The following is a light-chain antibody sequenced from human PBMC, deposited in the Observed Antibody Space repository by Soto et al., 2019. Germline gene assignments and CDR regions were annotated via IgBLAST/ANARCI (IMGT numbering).Light chain of an antibody. CDR3: LQDFGDAWT. CDR1: ASMSDC. Sequence: DIEISKSPWNRAVSGGGGVTGGCRASASMSDCLAWYHQKPGKAPKLLIYAASNLYTGVPSRISGSRSGTEIPLTIRGRQPEDFASFNCLQDFGDAWTFGQGTKVDIK. CDR2: AAS. V-gene: IGKV1-5*01. J-gene: IGKJ1*01.